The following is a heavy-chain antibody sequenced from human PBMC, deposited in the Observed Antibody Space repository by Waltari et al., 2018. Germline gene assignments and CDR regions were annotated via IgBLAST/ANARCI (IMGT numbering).Heavy chain of an antibody. CDR2: INSEGSLI. V-gene: IGHV3-74*01. J-gene: IGHJ4*02. D-gene: IGHD3-10*01. CDR1: GFTFNTYW. CDR3: ARGGGSLDY. Sequence: EVQLVESGGGLVRPRGSLRRSCAASGFTFNTYWMHWVRQAPGKGLVWVARINSEGSLISYAASVKGRFTISRDNAKNTLYLQMNSLRAEDTAVYYCARGGGSLDYWGQGTQVTVSS.